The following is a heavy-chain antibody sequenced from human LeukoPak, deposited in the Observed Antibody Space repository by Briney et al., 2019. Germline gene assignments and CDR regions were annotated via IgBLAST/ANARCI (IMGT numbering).Heavy chain of an antibody. D-gene: IGHD2-2*01. CDR3: ARYHCSSASCPSFDY. V-gene: IGHV4-4*07. CDR2: INTSGST. J-gene: IGHJ4*02. Sequence: KPSETLSLTCTVSGGSISSYYWSWIRQPAGKGLEWIGRINTSGSTNYNPSLKSRVTMSVDPSKNQFSLMLSSVTAADTAVYYCARYHCSSASCPSFDYWGQGTLVTVSS. CDR1: GGSISSYY.